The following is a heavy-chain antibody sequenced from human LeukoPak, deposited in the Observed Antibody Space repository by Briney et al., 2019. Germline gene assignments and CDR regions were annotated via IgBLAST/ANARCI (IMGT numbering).Heavy chain of an antibody. CDR1: GYTFTSYY. Sequence: ASVKVSCKGSGYTFTSYYIHWGRPAPGQGLGWMGIINPSGGSTSYAQKFQGRVTMTRDTSTSTVYMELSSLRSEDTAVYYCAREESMTVDYWGQGTLVTVSS. CDR3: AREESMTVDY. J-gene: IGHJ4*02. D-gene: IGHD3-22*01. V-gene: IGHV1-46*01. CDR2: INPSGGST.